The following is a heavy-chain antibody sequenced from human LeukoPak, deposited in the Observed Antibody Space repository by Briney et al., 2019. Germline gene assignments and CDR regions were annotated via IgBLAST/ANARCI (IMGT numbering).Heavy chain of an antibody. Sequence: GASVKVSCKASGYTFTTYGISWVRKAPGQGLEWMGWISAYNGNTNYAQKLQGRVTMTTDTSTSTAYMELRSLRSDVTAVYYCANRIAAAGNNWFDPWGQGTLVTVSS. CDR1: GYTFTTYG. CDR2: ISAYNGNT. D-gene: IGHD6-13*01. V-gene: IGHV1-18*01. CDR3: ANRIAAAGNNWFDP. J-gene: IGHJ5*02.